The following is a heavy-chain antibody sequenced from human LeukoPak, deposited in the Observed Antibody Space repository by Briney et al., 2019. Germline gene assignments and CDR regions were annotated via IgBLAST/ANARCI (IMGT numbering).Heavy chain of an antibody. CDR1: GGSISTSNYY. CDR3: ARDSKYDYVWGSYRYYFDY. D-gene: IGHD3-16*02. Sequence: KPSETLSLTCTVSGGSISTSNYYWGWIRQPPGKGLEWIGRIYTSGSTNYNPSLKSRVTMSVDTSKNQFSLKLSSVTAADTAVYYCARDSKYDYVWGSYRYYFDYWGQGTLVTVSS. J-gene: IGHJ4*02. V-gene: IGHV4-39*07. CDR2: IYTSGST.